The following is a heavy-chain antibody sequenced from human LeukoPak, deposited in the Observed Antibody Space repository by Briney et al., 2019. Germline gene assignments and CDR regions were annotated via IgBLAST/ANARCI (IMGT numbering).Heavy chain of an antibody. CDR1: GGSISSYY. D-gene: IGHD5-18*01. CDR3: ARQRGYSYGLRYFDY. V-gene: IGHV4-4*09. CDR2: IYTSGST. Sequence: SETLSLTCTVSGGSISSYYWSWIRQPPGKGLEWIGYIYTSGSTNYNPSLKSRVTISVDTSKNQFFLKLSSVTAADTAVYYCARQRGYSYGLRYFDYWGQGTLVTVSS. J-gene: IGHJ4*02.